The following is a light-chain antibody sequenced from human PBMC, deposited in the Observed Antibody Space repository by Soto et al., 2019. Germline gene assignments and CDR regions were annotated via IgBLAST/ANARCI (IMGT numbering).Light chain of an antibody. V-gene: IGLV2-8*01. J-gene: IGLJ2*01. CDR3: SSYAGSNVL. CDR2: DVS. Sequence: QSVLTPPPSASGSPGQSVTISCTGTPSDVGGYNSVSWYQQYPGKAPKLMIYDVSKRPSGVPDRFSGSKSGNTASLTVSGLQAEDEANYYCSSYAGSNVLFGGGTKLTVL. CDR1: PSDVGGYNS.